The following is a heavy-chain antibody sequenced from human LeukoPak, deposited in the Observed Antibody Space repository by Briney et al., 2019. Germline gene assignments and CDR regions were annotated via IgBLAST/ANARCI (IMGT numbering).Heavy chain of an antibody. Sequence: ASVKVSCKASGYTFTNYYMHWVRQAPGQGLEWMGIINPSGASTSYAQKFQGRVTITRDTSATTAYMALSSLESEDTAVYYCARDNRIYSPFDYWGQGTLVTVSS. CDR3: ARDNRIYSPFDY. J-gene: IGHJ4*02. CDR1: GYTFTNYY. V-gene: IGHV1-46*01. CDR2: INPSGAST. D-gene: IGHD2-21*01.